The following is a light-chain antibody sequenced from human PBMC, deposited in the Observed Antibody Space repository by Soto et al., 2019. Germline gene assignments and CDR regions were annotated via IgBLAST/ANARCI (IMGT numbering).Light chain of an antibody. CDR1: QSLVYSDGNTF. Sequence: DVVMTQSPLSLPVTLGQPASISCRSSQSLVYSDGNTFLNWFQQRPGQSPRRLIYKVSNRDSGVPDTVSGSGSGTDFTRTISSVEAEYVGVYCRRQPTLWPCTSGHRTKVNIK. CDR3: RQPTLWPCT. CDR2: KVS. V-gene: IGKV2-30*01. J-gene: IGKJ1*01.